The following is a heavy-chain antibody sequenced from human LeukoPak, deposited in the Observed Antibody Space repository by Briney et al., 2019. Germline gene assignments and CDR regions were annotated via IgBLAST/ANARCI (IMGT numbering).Heavy chain of an antibody. Sequence: SVKVSCKASGGTFSNYAISWVRQAPGQGLEWMGGIIPIFGMTNYAQKFQGRVTITADESTSTAYMELSSLRSEDTAVYYCARALYSGSYYPYYYYMDVWGKGTTVTVSS. V-gene: IGHV1-69*13. D-gene: IGHD1-26*01. CDR2: IIPIFGMT. CDR1: GGTFSNYA. J-gene: IGHJ6*03. CDR3: ARALYSGSYYPYYYYMDV.